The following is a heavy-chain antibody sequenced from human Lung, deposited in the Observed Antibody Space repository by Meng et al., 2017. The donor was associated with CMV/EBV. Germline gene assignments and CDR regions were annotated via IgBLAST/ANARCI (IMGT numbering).Heavy chain of an antibody. CDR2: IDPNSGDT. CDR3: AVAMEAAIRCCSGTSCFLDAFDI. Sequence: ASXXVSXKTSGDTFSSYAISWVRQAPGQGLEWMGWIDPNSGDTNYARKFQGRVTLTRDTSISTAYLELSRLRSDDTAVYYCAVAMEAAIRCCSGTSCFLDAFDIXGQGXMVTVSS. D-gene: IGHD2-2*01. CDR1: GDTFSSYA. V-gene: IGHV1-2*02. J-gene: IGHJ3*02.